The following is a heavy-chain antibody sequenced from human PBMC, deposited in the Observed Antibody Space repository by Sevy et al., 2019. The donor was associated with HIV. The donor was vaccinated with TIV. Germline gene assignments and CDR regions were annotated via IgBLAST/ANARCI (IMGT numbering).Heavy chain of an antibody. J-gene: IGHJ6*02. CDR1: GFTFSNAW. Sequence: GGSLRLSCAASGFTFSNAWMNWVRQAPGKGLEWVGRIKSKTDGGTTDYAAPVKGRFTISRDDSKNTLYLQMNSLKTEDTAVHYCTTAPRSYSSSWYSYYYYYGMDVWGQGTTVTVSS. V-gene: IGHV3-15*07. D-gene: IGHD6-13*01. CDR3: TTAPRSYSSSWYSYYYYYGMDV. CDR2: IKSKTDGGTT.